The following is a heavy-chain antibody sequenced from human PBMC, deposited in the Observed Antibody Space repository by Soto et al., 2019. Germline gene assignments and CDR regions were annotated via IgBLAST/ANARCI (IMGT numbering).Heavy chain of an antibody. D-gene: IGHD6-19*01. CDR1: GGSITNSKG. CDR3: AGGGSDWYGIDP. V-gene: IGHV4-4*02. J-gene: IGHJ5*02. Sequence: QVQLQESGPGLVKPSGTLSLTCAVSGGSITNSKGWSWVRQPPGKGLEWIGEIYHSETTNYNPSLKSRVTISVDKSKNQFSLKLSSVTAADTAVYYCAGGGSDWYGIDPWGQGTLVTVSS. CDR2: IYHSETT.